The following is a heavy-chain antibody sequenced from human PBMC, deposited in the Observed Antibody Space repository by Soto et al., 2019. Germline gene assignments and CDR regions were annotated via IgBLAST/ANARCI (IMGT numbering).Heavy chain of an antibody. Sequence: GGSLRLSCAASGFTLSNYWMHWVRQAPGKGLVWVSRINSDGSSTNYADSVKGRFTISRDNAKNTLYLQMNSLRAEDTAVYYCARGYYYGSGSQPNWFDPWGQGTRVTVSS. V-gene: IGHV3-74*01. CDR2: INSDGSST. J-gene: IGHJ5*02. CDR3: ARGYYYGSGSQPNWFDP. CDR1: GFTLSNYW. D-gene: IGHD3-10*01.